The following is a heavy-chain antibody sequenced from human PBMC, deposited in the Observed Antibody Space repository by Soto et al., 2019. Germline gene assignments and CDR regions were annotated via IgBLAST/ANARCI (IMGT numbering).Heavy chain of an antibody. CDR1: GYTFTGYY. V-gene: IGHV1-2*04. CDR2: INPNSGGT. J-gene: IGHJ4*02. Sequence: ASVKVSCKASGYTFTGYYMHWVRQAPGQGLEWMGWINPNSGGTNYAQKFQGWVTMARDTSISTAYMELSRLRSDDTAVYYCARAKACSGGSCYPYYFDYWGQGTLVTVSS. CDR3: ARAKACSGGSCYPYYFDY. D-gene: IGHD2-15*01.